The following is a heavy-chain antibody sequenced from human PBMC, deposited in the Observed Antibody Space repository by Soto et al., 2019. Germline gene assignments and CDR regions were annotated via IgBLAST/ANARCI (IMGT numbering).Heavy chain of an antibody. CDR1: GGSFSGYY. V-gene: IGHV4-34*01. J-gene: IGHJ5*02. D-gene: IGHD6-13*01. CDR2: INHSGST. CDR3: ARAYSSSSNWFDP. Sequence: SETLSLTCAVYGGSFSGYYWSWIRQPPGKGLEWIGEINHSGSTNYNPSLKSRVTISVDTSKNQFSLKLSSVTAADTAVYYCARAYSSSSNWFDPWGQGTLVTVSS.